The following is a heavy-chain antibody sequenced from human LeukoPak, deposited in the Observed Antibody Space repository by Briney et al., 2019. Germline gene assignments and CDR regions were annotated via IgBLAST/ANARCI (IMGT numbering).Heavy chain of an antibody. D-gene: IGHD3-22*01. CDR2: LYNDGRK. J-gene: IGHJ3*02. CDR3: ARCLFLSGYLDGFDI. CDR1: GFTVSNKY. Sequence: GGPLRLSCAASGFTVSNKYMTWARQATGKGPEWVSLLYNDGRKYYADSVKGRCTISRDNSKNTLYLQMNRLRVEDTAVYYCARCLFLSGYLDGFDIWGQGTVVTVSS. V-gene: IGHV3-53*01.